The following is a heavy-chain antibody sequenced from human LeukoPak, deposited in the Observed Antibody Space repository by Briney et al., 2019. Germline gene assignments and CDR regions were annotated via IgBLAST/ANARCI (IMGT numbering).Heavy chain of an antibody. CDR3: ARGAAGGDFDY. Sequence: GGSLRLSCAASEFTFSTYGMHWVRQAPGKELEWVSYISSRGSSIYYADSVKGRFTISRDNAKNSLYLQMSSLRVEDTAVYYCARGAAGGDFDYWGQGTLVTVSS. CDR1: EFTFSTYG. D-gene: IGHD6-13*01. V-gene: IGHV3-48*04. CDR2: ISSRGSSI. J-gene: IGHJ4*02.